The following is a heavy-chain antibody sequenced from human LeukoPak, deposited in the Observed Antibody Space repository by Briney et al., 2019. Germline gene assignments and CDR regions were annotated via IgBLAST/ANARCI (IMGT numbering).Heavy chain of an antibody. J-gene: IGHJ6*03. Sequence: GGSLRLSCAASGFTFSRYSMNWVRQAPGKGLEWVSSISSSSSYIYYADSVKGRFTISRDNAKKSLYLQMNSLRVEDTAVYYCARAYSERYGLGYYYMDVWGKGTTVTVSS. CDR3: ARAYSERYGLGYYYMDV. V-gene: IGHV3-21*01. D-gene: IGHD1-26*01. CDR2: ISSSSSYI. CDR1: GFTFSRYS.